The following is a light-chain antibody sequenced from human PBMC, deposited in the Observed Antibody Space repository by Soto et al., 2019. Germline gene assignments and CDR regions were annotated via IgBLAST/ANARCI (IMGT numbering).Light chain of an antibody. CDR1: SSDVGRYNF. CDR3: SSYTSSSTYV. CDR2: DVN. Sequence: QSALTQPASVSGSPGQSITISCTGTSSDVGRYNFVSWYQQHPGKAPKFIIYDVNNRPSGVSNRFSGSKSGDTASLTISGLQAEDEADYYCSSYTSSSTYVFGTGTKRTVL. J-gene: IGLJ1*01. V-gene: IGLV2-14*01.